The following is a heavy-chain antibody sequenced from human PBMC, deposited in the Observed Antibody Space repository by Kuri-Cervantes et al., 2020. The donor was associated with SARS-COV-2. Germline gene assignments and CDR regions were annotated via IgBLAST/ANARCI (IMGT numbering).Heavy chain of an antibody. Sequence: GESLKISCAASGFTFSSYSMNWVRQAPGKGLEWVSSISSSSGYIYYADSVKGRFTISRDNAKNSLYLQMNSLRAEDTAVYYCARVGDSSGYYYGNYYYYMDVWGKGTTVTVSS. CDR2: ISSSSGYI. V-gene: IGHV3-21*01. CDR1: GFTFSSYS. CDR3: ARVGDSSGYYYGNYYYYMDV. J-gene: IGHJ6*03. D-gene: IGHD3-22*01.